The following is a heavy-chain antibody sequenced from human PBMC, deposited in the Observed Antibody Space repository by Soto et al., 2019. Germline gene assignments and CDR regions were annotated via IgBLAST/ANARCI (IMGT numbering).Heavy chain of an antibody. D-gene: IGHD3-22*01. CDR1: GFTFSSYS. CDR2: IRSSSSTI. V-gene: IGHV3-48*01. CDR3: ARDGYYDSSGYLRDFDY. J-gene: IGHJ4*02. Sequence: EVQLVESGGGLVQPGGSLRLSCAASGFTFSSYSMNWVRQAPGKGLEWVSYIRSSSSTIYYADSVKGRFTISRDNAKNSLTLQMNSLRAEDTAVYYCARDGYYDSSGYLRDFDYWGQGTLVTVSS.